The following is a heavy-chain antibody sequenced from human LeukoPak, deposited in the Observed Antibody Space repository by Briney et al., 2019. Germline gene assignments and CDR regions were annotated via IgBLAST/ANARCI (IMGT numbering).Heavy chain of an antibody. D-gene: IGHD3-10*01. J-gene: IGHJ6*02. CDR3: ARGRGVWYYYGMDV. CDR1: GGSFSGYY. Sequence: SETLSLTCAVYGGSFSGYYWSWIRQPPGKGLEWIGEINHSGSTNYNPSLKSRVTLSVDTSKNQFSLKLSSVTAADTAVYYCARGRGVWYYYGMDVWGQGTTVTVSS. CDR2: INHSGST. V-gene: IGHV4-34*01.